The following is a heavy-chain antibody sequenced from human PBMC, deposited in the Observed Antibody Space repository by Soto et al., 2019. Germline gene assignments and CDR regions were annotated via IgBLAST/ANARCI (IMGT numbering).Heavy chain of an antibody. CDR1: GGSFSSNP. J-gene: IGHJ4*02. CDR2: IIPIFATV. V-gene: IGHV1-69*01. Sequence: QVQLVQSGSEVKKPGSSVKVSCKASGGSFSSNPISWVRQAPGQGLEWMAGIIPIFATVHYAQKFQGRVTITADESTSTAYMELTSLRSEGTAVYFCARGGRGYSSAPRYYFDYWGQGTLVTVS. D-gene: IGHD5-18*01. CDR3: ARGGRGYSSAPRYYFDY.